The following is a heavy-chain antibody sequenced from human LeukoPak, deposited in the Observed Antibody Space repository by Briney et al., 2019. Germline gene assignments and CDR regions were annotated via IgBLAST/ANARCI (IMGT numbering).Heavy chain of an antibody. CDR3: ARLGVRDGYNRDDF. D-gene: IGHD5-24*01. V-gene: IGHV1-46*01. Sequence: ASVKVSCKASGYTFTAYFIHWVRQAPGQGFEWMGMINPTGGTTTYAQNFQGRVTMTSETSTATVYTELSSLRSEDTAVYYCARLGVRDGYNRDDFWAQGTLVTVSS. CDR2: INPTGGTT. J-gene: IGHJ4*02. CDR1: GYTFTAYF.